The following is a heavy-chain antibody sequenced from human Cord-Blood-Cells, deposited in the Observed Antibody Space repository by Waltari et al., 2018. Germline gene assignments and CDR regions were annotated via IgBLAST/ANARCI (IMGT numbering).Heavy chain of an antibody. D-gene: IGHD6-13*01. CDR3: ARAPSSSWQIDY. J-gene: IGHJ4*02. CDR1: GFTFSTHS. Sequence: EVQLVEYGGGLAKPGGSLRLFCAASGFTFSTHSMNWVRQAPGKGLEWVSSISSSRSYIYYADSVKGRFTISRDNAKNSLYLQMNSLRAEDTAVYYCARAPSSSWQIDYWGQGTLVTVSS. V-gene: IGHV3-21*01. CDR2: ISSSRSYI.